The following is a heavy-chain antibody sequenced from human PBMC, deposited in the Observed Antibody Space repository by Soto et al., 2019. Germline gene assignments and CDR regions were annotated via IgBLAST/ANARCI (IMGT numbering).Heavy chain of an antibody. V-gene: IGHV1-18*01. D-gene: IGHD2-2*01. Sequence: ASVKVSCKASGYTFTRYGISWVRQAPGQGLEWMGWISAYNGNTNYAQKLQGRVTMTTDTSTSTAYMELRSLRSDDTAVYYCAGEKLGYCSSTSCYANVWGKGTTVTVSS. CDR1: GYTFTRYG. CDR3: AGEKLGYCSSTSCYANV. CDR2: ISAYNGNT. J-gene: IGHJ6*04.